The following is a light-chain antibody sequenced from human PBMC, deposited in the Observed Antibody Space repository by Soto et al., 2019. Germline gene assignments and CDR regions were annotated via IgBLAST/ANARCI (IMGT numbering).Light chain of an antibody. CDR1: QSFSSSY. Sequence: EIVLTQSPGTLSLSPGERATLSCRASQSFSSSYLAWYQQKPGQAPRLLIYGASSRATGIPDRFSGSGSGTDFTLTISRLEPEDFAVYDCQEYGTSSTVGQGTRLDI. J-gene: IGKJ5*01. CDR3: QEYGTSST. V-gene: IGKV3-20*01. CDR2: GAS.